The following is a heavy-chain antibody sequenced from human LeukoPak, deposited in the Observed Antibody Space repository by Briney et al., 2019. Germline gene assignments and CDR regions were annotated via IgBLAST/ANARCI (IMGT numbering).Heavy chain of an antibody. D-gene: IGHD6-6*01. Sequence: GGSLRLSCAASGFTFSSYSMNWVRQAPGKGLEWVSYISSSSSTIYYADSVKGRFTISRDNAKNSLYLQMNSLRDEDTAVYYCAREGYGYSSSSKFDYWGQRTLVTVSS. CDR1: GFTFSSYS. V-gene: IGHV3-48*02. J-gene: IGHJ4*02. CDR3: AREGYGYSSSSKFDY. CDR2: ISSSSSTI.